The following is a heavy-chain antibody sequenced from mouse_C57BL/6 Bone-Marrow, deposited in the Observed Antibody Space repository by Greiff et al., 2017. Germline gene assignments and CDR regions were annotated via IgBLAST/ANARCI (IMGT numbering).Heavy chain of an antibody. V-gene: IGHV1-81*01. J-gene: IGHJ4*01. CDR3: ARDSKVYAMDY. D-gene: IGHD2-5*01. CDR2: IYPRSGNT. CDR1: GYTFTSYG. Sequence: VKLQESGAELARPGASVKLSCKASGYTFTSYGISWVKQRTGQGLEWIGEIYPRSGNTYYNEKFKGKATLTADKSSSTAYMELRSLTSEDSAVYFCARDSKVYAMDYWGQGTSVTVSS.